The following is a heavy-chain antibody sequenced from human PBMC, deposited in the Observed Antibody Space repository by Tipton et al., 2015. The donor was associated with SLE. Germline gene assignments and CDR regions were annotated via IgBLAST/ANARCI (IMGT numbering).Heavy chain of an antibody. CDR1: GGSIRNTIYY. CDR3: ARDREFLWYETVGDAFEH. D-gene: IGHD6-13*01. J-gene: IGHJ3*01. Sequence: TLSLTCTVSGGSIRNTIYYWGWIRQPPGKGLEWIGSIYHSGNTYYNPSLKNRVTISIDTSKNQFSLKLTSVTAADSAVYFCARDREFLWYETVGDAFEHWGQGKMVTVSS. CDR2: IYHSGNT. V-gene: IGHV4-39*07.